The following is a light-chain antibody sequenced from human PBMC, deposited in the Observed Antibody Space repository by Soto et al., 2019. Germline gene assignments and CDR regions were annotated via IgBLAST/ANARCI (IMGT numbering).Light chain of an antibody. CDR1: SSNIGSRT. CDR3: GAWDDSLHGVV. CDR2: SDN. J-gene: IGLJ2*01. V-gene: IGLV1-44*01. Sequence: QLVLTQPPSASGTPGQRVTISCSGSSSNIGSRTVNWYQQLPGTAPKLLIYSDNQRPSGVPDRFFGSKSGTSASLAIYRLHSDDEADYYCGAWDDSLHGVVFGGGTQLTVL.